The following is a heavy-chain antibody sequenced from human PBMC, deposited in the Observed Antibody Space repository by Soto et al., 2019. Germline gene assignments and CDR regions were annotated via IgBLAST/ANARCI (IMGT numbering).Heavy chain of an antibody. Sequence: ASVKVSCKASEYTFTSYAMHWVRQAPGQSLEWMGWINAGNGNTKYSQKFQGRVTITRDTSASTAYMELSSLRSEDTAVYYCARELRGLYYFDYWGQGTLVTVSS. CDR1: EYTFTSYA. D-gene: IGHD4-17*01. J-gene: IGHJ4*02. CDR3: ARELRGLYYFDY. CDR2: INAGNGNT. V-gene: IGHV1-3*01.